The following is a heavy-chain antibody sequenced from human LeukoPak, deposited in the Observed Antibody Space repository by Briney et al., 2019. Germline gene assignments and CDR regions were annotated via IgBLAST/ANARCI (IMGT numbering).Heavy chain of an antibody. Sequence: QPGGSLRLSCAASGFTFNGYWMHWVRHAPGKGLVWVSRINSDGSSTIYADSVKGRFTISRDNSKNTLYLQVNSLRAADTAIYYCAKVQEMDTILPPFHYWGQGTLVTVSS. V-gene: IGHV3-74*01. CDR2: INSDGSST. CDR1: GFTFNGYW. D-gene: IGHD5-24*01. CDR3: AKVQEMDTILPPFHY. J-gene: IGHJ4*02.